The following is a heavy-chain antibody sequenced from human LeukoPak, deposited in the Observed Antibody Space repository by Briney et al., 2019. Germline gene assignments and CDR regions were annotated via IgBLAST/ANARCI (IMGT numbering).Heavy chain of an antibody. CDR1: GFTFSSYG. V-gene: IGHV3-74*01. CDR3: ARGRDGYSRGYYYYYYMDV. D-gene: IGHD5-24*01. Sequence: PGGSLRLSCAASGFTFSSYGMHWVRQAPGKGLVWVSRINSDGSSTSYADSVKGRFTISRDNAKNTLYLQMNSLRAEDTAVYYCARGRDGYSRGYYYYYYMDVWGKGTTVTVSS. J-gene: IGHJ6*03. CDR2: INSDGSST.